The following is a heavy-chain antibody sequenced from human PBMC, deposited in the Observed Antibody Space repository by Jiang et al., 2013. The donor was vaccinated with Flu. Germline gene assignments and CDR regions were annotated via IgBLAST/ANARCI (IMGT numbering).Heavy chain of an antibody. V-gene: IGHV1-3*01. J-gene: IGHJ5*02. D-gene: IGHD6-6*01. CDR2: VNASKGDT. Sequence: SGAEVKKPGASVKVSCKASGYSLTSYSMHWVRQAPGQRLEWMGWVNASKGDTKYSQKFQGRVTITRDTYASTGYMELSSLTSEDTAVYYCARGGSSSPYNWFDPWGQGTLVTVSS. CDR1: GYSLTSYS. CDR3: ARGGSSSPYNWFDP.